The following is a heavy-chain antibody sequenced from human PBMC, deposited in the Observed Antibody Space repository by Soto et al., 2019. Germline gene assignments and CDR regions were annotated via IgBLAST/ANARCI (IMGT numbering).Heavy chain of an antibody. CDR2: MNPNSGNT. J-gene: IGHJ4*02. V-gene: IGHV1-8*01. CDR3: ARESPFRGYSYGLVRGFDY. CDR1: GYTFTSYD. D-gene: IGHD5-18*01. Sequence: GASVKVSCKTSGYTFTSYDINWVRQANGQGLEWMGWMNPNSGNTGYAEKFQDRVSMTRNTSISTAYMELSSVTAADTAVYYCARESPFRGYSYGLVRGFDYWGQGTLVTVSS.